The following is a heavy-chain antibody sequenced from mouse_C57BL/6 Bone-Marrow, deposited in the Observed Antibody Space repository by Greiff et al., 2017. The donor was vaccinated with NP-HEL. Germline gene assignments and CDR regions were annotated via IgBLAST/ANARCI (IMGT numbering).Heavy chain of an antibody. CDR3: AREGPGTGIGYYYAMDY. CDR1: GYAFSSYW. CDR2: IYPGDGDT. V-gene: IGHV1-80*01. D-gene: IGHD4-1*01. J-gene: IGHJ4*01. Sequence: QVQLQQSGAELVKPGASVKISCKASGYAFSSYWMNWVKQRPGKGLEWIGQIYPGDGDTNYNGKFKGKATLTADKSSSTAYMQLSSLTSEDSAVYYCAREGPGTGIGYYYAMDYWGQGTSVTVSS.